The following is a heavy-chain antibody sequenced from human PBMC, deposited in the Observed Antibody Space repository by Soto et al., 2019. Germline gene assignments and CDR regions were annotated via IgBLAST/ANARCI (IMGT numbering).Heavy chain of an antibody. CDR1: GGSMSSSNW. CDR3: ARTSAAGKYYYGMDV. J-gene: IGHJ6*02. D-gene: IGHD6-13*01. CDR2: IYYSGST. Sequence: SETLSLTCVVSGGSMSSSNWWSWVRQPPGKGLEWIGEIYYSGSTKFNPSLRSRVTVSIDKSKNQFSLKLSSVTAADTAMYYCARTSAAGKYYYGMDVWGQGTTVTVSS. V-gene: IGHV4-4*02.